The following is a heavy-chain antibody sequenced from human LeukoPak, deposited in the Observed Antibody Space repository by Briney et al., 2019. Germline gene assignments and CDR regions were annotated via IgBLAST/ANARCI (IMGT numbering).Heavy chain of an antibody. CDR1: GFTFRSYA. D-gene: IGHD3-22*01. CDR2: ISYDGINK. CDR3: ARGLYYDSSSSKFDS. V-gene: IGHV3-30*04. J-gene: IGHJ4*02. Sequence: GGSLRLACSASGFTFRSYAMHWVRQAPGKGLDGLAVISYDGINKYYADSVKGRFTICRDNSKNTLYLQMNSLRAEATAVYYCARGLYYDSSSSKFDSWGQGTLVTVSS.